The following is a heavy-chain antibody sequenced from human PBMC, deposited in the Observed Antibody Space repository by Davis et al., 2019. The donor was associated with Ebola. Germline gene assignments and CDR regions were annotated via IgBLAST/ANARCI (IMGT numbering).Heavy chain of an antibody. V-gene: IGHV4-4*07. D-gene: IGHD3-10*01. CDR2: IHTSGNS. Sequence: PSETLSLTCTVSGGSIRNYYWSWIRQSAGKGLEWIGRIHTSGNSNYNPSLKSRVTISVDTSKNQFSLKLTSVSAADTAVYYCARDLRRSSGSYYGGDYQHGMDVWGQGTTVTVSS. CDR1: GGSIRNYY. J-gene: IGHJ6*02. CDR3: ARDLRRSSGSYYGGDYQHGMDV.